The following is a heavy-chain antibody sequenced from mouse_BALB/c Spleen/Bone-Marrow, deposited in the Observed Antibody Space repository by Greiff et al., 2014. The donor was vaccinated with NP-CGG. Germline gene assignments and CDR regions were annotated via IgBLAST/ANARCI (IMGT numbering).Heavy chain of an antibody. Sequence: EVHLVESGGGLVQPGGSLRLSCATSGFTFTDYYMSWVRQPPGKALEWLGFIRNKANGYTTEYSASVKGRFTISRDNSQSILYLQMNTLRAEDSATYYCARDRTTATLYWYFDVWGAGTTVTGSS. J-gene: IGHJ1*01. CDR2: IRNKANGYTT. CDR3: ARDRTTATLYWYFDV. D-gene: IGHD1-2*01. CDR1: GFTFTDYY. V-gene: IGHV7-3*02.